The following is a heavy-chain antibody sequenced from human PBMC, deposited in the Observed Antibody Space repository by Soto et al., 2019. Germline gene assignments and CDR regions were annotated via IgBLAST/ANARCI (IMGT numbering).Heavy chain of an antibody. D-gene: IGHD3-9*01. Sequence: PEESLKISCKGSGYSFTSYWIGWVRQMPGKGLKWMGIIYPGDSDTRYSPSFQGQVTISADKSISTAYLQWSSLKASDTAMYYCATHYDILTGSYGMDVWGQGTTVTVSS. J-gene: IGHJ6*02. CDR1: GYSFTSYW. CDR3: ATHYDILTGSYGMDV. V-gene: IGHV5-51*01. CDR2: IYPGDSDT.